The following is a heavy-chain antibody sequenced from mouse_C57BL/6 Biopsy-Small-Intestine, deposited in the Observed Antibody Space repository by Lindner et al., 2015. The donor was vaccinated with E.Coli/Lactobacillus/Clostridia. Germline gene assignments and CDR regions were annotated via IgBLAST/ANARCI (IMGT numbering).Heavy chain of an antibody. V-gene: IGHV1-81*01. CDR1: GGTFSSYA. CDR2: IIPMYGTA. Sequence: SVKVSCKASGGTFSSYAISWVRQAPGQGLEWMGGIIPMYGTANYAQKFRGRVTITADESTSTAYMELSSLRSEDTAVYYCARAGSGRDYYDGSSYYYMAYWGQGTQVTVSS. J-gene: IGHJ4*01. D-gene: IGHD1-1*02. CDR3: ARAGSGRDYYDGSSYYYMAY.